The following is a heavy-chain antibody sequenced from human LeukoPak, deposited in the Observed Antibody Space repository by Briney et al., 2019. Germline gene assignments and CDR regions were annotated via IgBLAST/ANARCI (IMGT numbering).Heavy chain of an antibody. V-gene: IGHV4-39*01. CDR1: GDSINSGSYY. CDR3: ARQTYSSGPGDY. J-gene: IGHJ4*02. CDR2: MYYSGST. Sequence: SETPSLTRTVSGDSINSGSYYWGWIRQPPGKGLEWIGSMYYSGSTYYNPSLKSRVTMSVDTSKNQFSLKLSSVTAADTAVYYCARQTYSSGPGDYWGQGTLVAVSS. D-gene: IGHD6-19*01.